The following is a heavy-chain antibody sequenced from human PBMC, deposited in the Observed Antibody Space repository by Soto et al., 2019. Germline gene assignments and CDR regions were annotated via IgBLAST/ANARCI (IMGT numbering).Heavy chain of an antibody. Sequence: EVQLVESGGGLVKPGGSLRLSCAASGFTFSSYSMNWVRQAPGKGLEWVSSIRSSSSYIYYAESVKGRFTISRDNAKNPPYLKMKGLRAEDTAVYYCASVHPDDFWSGSDYWGQGTLVTASS. V-gene: IGHV3-21*01. D-gene: IGHD3-3*01. CDR2: IRSSSSYI. J-gene: IGHJ4*02. CDR3: ASVHPDDFWSGSDY. CDR1: GFTFSSYS.